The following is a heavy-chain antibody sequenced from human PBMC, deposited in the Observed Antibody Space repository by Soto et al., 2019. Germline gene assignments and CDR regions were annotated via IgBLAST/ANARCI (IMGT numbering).Heavy chain of an antibody. Sequence: KTSETLSLTCAVSGGSISSGGYSWSWIRQPPGKGLEWIGYIYHSGSTYYNPSLKSRVTISVDRSKNQFSLKLSSVTAADTAVYYCARSLFKRWLQCEFVAFDIWGQGTMVTVSS. V-gene: IGHV4-30-2*01. CDR3: ARSLFKRWLQCEFVAFDI. CDR2: IYHSGST. J-gene: IGHJ3*02. D-gene: IGHD5-12*01. CDR1: GGSISSGGYS.